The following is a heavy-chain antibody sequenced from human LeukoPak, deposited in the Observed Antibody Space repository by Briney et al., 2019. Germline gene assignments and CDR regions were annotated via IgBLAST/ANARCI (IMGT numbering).Heavy chain of an antibody. CDR3: ARGFRGDNFDY. Sequence: PSETLSLTCGVYGGSFSGYYWSWIRQSPGKGLEWIGTIHYSGSTSYNPSLKSRVTISVDTSKNQFSLKLRSVTAADTAVYYCARGFRGDNFDYWGQGTLVTVSS. CDR1: GGSFSGYY. CDR2: IHYSGST. V-gene: IGHV4-34*01. J-gene: IGHJ4*02. D-gene: IGHD7-27*01.